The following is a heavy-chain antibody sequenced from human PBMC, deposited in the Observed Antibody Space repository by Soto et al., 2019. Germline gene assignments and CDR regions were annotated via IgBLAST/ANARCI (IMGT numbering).Heavy chain of an antibody. D-gene: IGHD2-2*01. CDR1: GYTFTSYD. CDR3: ASSAKYCSSTSCYRGYYYYYMDV. V-gene: IGHV1-8*01. CDR2: MNPNSGNT. J-gene: IGHJ6*03. Sequence: ASVKVSCKASGYTFTSYDINWVRQATGQGLEWMGWMNPNSGNTGYAQKFQGRVTMTRNTSISTAYMELSSLRSEDTAVDYCASSAKYCSSTSCYRGYYYYYMDVWGKGTTVTVSS.